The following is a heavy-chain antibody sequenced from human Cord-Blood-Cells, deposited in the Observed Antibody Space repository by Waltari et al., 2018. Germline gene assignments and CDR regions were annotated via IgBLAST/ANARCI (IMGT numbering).Heavy chain of an antibody. V-gene: IGHV4-39*01. D-gene: IGHD6-6*01. CDR1: GGSISSSSYY. CDR2: IYYSGST. Sequence: QLQLQESGPGLVKPSETLSLTCTVSGGSISSSSYYWGWIRQPPGKGLEWIGSIYYSGSTSCTPSLKSRVTISLDTSKNQFALKLSSVAAADTAVYYCARQAARDAFDIWGQGTMVTVSS. CDR3: ARQAARDAFDI. J-gene: IGHJ3*02.